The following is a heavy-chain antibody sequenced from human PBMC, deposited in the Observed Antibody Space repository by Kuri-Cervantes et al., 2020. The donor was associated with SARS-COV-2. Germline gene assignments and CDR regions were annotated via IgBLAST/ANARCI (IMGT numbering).Heavy chain of an antibody. CDR1: GGSFSGYY. Sequence: SETLSLTCAVYGGSFSGYYWSWIRQPPGKGLEWIGEINHSGSTNYNPSLKSRVTISVDTSKNQFSLKLSSVTAADTAVYYCARTKYNNSWYEYAFDIWGQGTMVTVSS. CDR3: ARTKYNNSWYEYAFDI. J-gene: IGHJ3*02. CDR2: INHSGST. V-gene: IGHV4-34*01. D-gene: IGHD6-13*01.